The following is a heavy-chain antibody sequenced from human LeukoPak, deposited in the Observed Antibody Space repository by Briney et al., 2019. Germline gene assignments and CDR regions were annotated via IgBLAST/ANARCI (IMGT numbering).Heavy chain of an antibody. V-gene: IGHV3-23*01. D-gene: IGHD6-19*01. CDR2: VSGSGGIT. CDR1: GFTFNSYA. Sequence: PGGCLRLSCAASGFTFNSYAMTWVRQAPGKGLEWVSHVSGSGGITYYADSVKGRFTIFRDNSKNTLYLQMDSLRAEDTAVYYCAKTTAGNSSGRNPGWPVDYWGQGTLVTVSS. CDR3: AKTTAGNSSGRNPGWPVDY. J-gene: IGHJ4*02.